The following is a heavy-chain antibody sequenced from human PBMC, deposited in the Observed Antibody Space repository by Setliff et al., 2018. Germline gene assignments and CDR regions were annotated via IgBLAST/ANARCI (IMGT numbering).Heavy chain of an antibody. D-gene: IGHD3-22*01. V-gene: IGHV4-59*11. CDR3: ARGDSRCYGGYYFEC. J-gene: IGHJ4*02. CDR2: IYSSGSI. Sequence: PSETLSLTCTVSGGSISSHYWTWIRQPPGKGLEWIGSIYSSGSINYKSSLQSGVTISIDTSKNQFSLKLNSVAAADTAVYFCARGDSRCYGGYYFECWGQGTLVTVSS. CDR1: GGSISSHY.